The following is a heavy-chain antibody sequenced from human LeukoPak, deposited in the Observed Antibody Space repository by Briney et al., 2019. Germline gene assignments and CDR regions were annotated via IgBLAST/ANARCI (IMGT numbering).Heavy chain of an antibody. J-gene: IGHJ4*02. Sequence: GGSLRLSCAASGFTFSSYGMHWVRRAPGKGLEWLAFIRYDGSTKYYADSVKGRFTISRDNSKNTLYLEMNSLRAEDTAVYHCAKDQVYGSGSYRYFDYWGQGTLVTVSS. CDR3: AKDQVYGSGSYRYFDY. CDR1: GFTFSSYG. V-gene: IGHV3-30*02. D-gene: IGHD3-10*01. CDR2: IRYDGSTK.